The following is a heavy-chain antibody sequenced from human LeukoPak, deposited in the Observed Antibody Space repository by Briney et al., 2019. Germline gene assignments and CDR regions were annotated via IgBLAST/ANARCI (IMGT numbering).Heavy chain of an antibody. CDR2: IKQDGSEK. D-gene: IGHD6-25*01. V-gene: IGHV3-7*01. Sequence: GSLRLSCAASGFTFSSYWMSWVRQAPGKGLEWVANIKQDGSEKYYVDSVKGRFTISRDNAKNSLYLQMNSLRAEDTAVYYCARSGVPYYYYYVDVWGKGTTVTVSS. J-gene: IGHJ6*03. CDR3: ARSGVPYYYYYVDV. CDR1: GFTFSSYW.